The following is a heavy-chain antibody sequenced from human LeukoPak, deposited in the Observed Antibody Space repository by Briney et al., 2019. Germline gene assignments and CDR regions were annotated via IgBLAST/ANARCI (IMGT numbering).Heavy chain of an antibody. CDR2: ISSSSSTI. CDR1: GFTFSSYS. Sequence: GGSLRLSCAASGFTFSSYSMNWVRQAPGKGLEWVSYISSSSSTIYYADSVKGRFTISRDNAKNSLYLQMNSLRAEDTAVYYCARDQGFSYYYYYMDVWGKGTTVTVSS. CDR3: ARDQGFSYYYYYMDV. J-gene: IGHJ6*03. V-gene: IGHV3-48*04. D-gene: IGHD3-3*01.